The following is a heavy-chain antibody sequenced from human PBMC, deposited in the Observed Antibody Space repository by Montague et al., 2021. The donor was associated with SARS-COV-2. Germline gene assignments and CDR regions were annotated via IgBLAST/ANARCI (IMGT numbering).Heavy chain of an antibody. V-gene: IGHV4-61*02. CDR1: GGSISSGSYY. Sequence: TLSLTCTVSGGSISSGSYYWSWIRQPAGKGLEWIGRIYTSGITNYNPSLKSRVTISKDTYKNQFSLKLISVTAADTSVYYGARERPPVATTFYYYYYGMDVWGQGTTVTVSS. CDR3: ARERPPVATTFYYYYYGMDV. CDR2: IYTSGIT. D-gene: IGHD5-12*01. J-gene: IGHJ6*02.